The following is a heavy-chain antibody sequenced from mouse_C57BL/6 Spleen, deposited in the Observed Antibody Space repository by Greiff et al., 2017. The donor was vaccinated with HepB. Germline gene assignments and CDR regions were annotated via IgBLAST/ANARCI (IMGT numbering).Heavy chain of an antibody. CDR3: ARWAAQAPFAY. Sequence: QVQLQQSGAELARPGASVKLSCKASGYTFTSYGISWVKQRTGQGLEWIGEIYPRSGNTYYNEKFKGKATLTADKSSSTAYMGLRSLTSEDSAVYFCARWAAQAPFAYWGQGTLVTVSA. CDR1: GYTFTSYG. V-gene: IGHV1-81*01. D-gene: IGHD3-2*02. J-gene: IGHJ3*01. CDR2: IYPRSGNT.